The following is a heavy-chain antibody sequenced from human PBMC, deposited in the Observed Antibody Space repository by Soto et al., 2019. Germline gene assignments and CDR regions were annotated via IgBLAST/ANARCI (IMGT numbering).Heavy chain of an antibody. Sequence: QVQLVQSGAEVKKPGSSVKVSCKASGGTFSSYAISWVRQAPGQGLEWMGGIIPIFGTANYAQKFQGRVTITADKSTSTAHMELSSLRSEDTAVYYCARGWHSAGGSSTPFDYWGQGTLVTVSS. J-gene: IGHJ4*02. CDR2: IIPIFGTA. V-gene: IGHV1-69*06. CDR3: ARGWHSAGGSSTPFDY. CDR1: GGTFSSYA. D-gene: IGHD6-25*01.